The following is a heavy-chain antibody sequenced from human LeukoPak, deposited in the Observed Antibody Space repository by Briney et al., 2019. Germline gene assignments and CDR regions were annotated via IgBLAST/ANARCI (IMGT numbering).Heavy chain of an antibody. J-gene: IGHJ4*02. V-gene: IGHV4-59*08. CDR1: RGFINSHY. Sequence: KPSETLSLTCTVSRGFINSHYWGWIRHPPGRRLEWIGYIYYRGGPNYNPSLTSRVAISVDTSKNQFSLILSSVTAADTAVYYCARLRSEATSFFDYWGQGALVTVSS. D-gene: IGHD5-24*01. CDR2: IYYRGGP. CDR3: ARLRSEATSFFDY.